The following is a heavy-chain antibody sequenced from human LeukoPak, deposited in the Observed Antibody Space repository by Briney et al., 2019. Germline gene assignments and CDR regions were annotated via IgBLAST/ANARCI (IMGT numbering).Heavy chain of an antibody. CDR3: ARDHRFLEWLPYNWFDP. Sequence: GASVKVSCKASGYTFTSYYMHWVRQAPGQGLEWMGIINPSGGSTSYAQKFQGRVTMTRDTSISTAYMELSRLRSDDTAVYYCARDHRFLEWLPYNWFDPWGQGTLVTVSS. J-gene: IGHJ5*02. CDR1: GYTFTSYY. V-gene: IGHV1-46*01. D-gene: IGHD3-3*01. CDR2: INPSGGST.